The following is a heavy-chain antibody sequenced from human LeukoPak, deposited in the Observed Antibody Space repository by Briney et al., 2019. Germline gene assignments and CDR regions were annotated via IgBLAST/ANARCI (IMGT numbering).Heavy chain of an antibody. Sequence: SETLSLTCTVSGGSISRSSFYWGWIRQPPGKGLEWIASMYYSGNIYYNPSLKSRVTISVDTSKNQVSLKLSSVTAADTAVYYCARAAGFWSGYPIADHFDYWGQGTLVTVSS. CDR1: GGSISRSSFY. V-gene: IGHV4-39*07. CDR2: MYYSGNI. J-gene: IGHJ4*02. D-gene: IGHD3-3*01. CDR3: ARAAGFWSGYPIADHFDY.